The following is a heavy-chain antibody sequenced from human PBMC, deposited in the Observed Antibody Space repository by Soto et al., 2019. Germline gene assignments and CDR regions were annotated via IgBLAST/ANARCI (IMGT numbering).Heavy chain of an antibody. J-gene: IGHJ4*02. CDR3: ASRIAVAGSFDD. V-gene: IGHV1-18*01. CDR2: ISAYNGNT. CDR1: GYTFTSYG. Sequence: ASVKVSCKASGYTFTSYGISWVRQAPGQGLEWMGWISAYNGNTNYAQKLQGRVTMTTDTSTSTAYMELRSLRSDDTAVYYCASRIAVAGSFDDWGQGTLVTVSS. D-gene: IGHD6-19*01.